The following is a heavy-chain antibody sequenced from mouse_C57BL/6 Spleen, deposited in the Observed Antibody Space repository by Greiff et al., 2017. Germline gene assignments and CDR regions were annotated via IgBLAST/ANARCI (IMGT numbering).Heavy chain of an antibody. V-gene: IGHV1-50*01. CDR2: IDPSDSYP. CDR1: GYTFTSYW. CDR3: ARRLPYAMEY. Sequence: QVQLQPPGAELVKPGASVKLSCKASGYTFTSYWMQWVKQRPGQGLEWIGEIDPSDSYPNYNQKFKGKATLTVDTPSSTAYMQLSSLSSEDSAVYYCARRLPYAMEYWGQGTSGTVCS. D-gene: IGHD3-2*02. J-gene: IGHJ4*01.